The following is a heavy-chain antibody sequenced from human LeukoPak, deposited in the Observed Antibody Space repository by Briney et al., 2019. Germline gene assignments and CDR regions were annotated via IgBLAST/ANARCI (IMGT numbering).Heavy chain of an antibody. D-gene: IGHD5-24*01. Sequence: GASVKVSCKASGYTFTSYYMHWVRQAPGQGLEWMGIINPSGGSTSYTQKFQGRVTMTRDTSTSTVYMELSRLRSEDTAVYYCAREDGRRQRWLQLAADGFDYWGQGTLVTVSS. CDR1: GYTFTSYY. CDR2: INPSGGST. V-gene: IGHV1-46*01. J-gene: IGHJ4*02. CDR3: AREDGRRQRWLQLAADGFDY.